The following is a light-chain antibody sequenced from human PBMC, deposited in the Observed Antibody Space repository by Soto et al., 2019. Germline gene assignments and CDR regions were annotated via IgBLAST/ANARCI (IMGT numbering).Light chain of an antibody. J-gene: IGKJ2*01. V-gene: IGKV1-39*01. CDR2: AAS. CDR1: QTISSD. CDR3: QQSNTIPYT. Sequence: DIQMTQSPSSLSASVGDRVTITCRASQTISSDLNWYQEKPGKAPKFLIYAASSLQSGVPSRFSGSGSGTDFTLTISSLQPEDFATYYWQQSNTIPYTFGQGTKLEIK.